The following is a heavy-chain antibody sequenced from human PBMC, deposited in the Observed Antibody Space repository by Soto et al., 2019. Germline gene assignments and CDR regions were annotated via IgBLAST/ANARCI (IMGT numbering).Heavy chain of an antibody. CDR3: ARHPTRRYPVDY. D-gene: IGHD3-9*01. CDR2: IYYSGST. CDR1: GGSISSSSYY. J-gene: IGHJ4*02. V-gene: IGHV4-39*01. Sequence: QLQLQESGPGLVKPSETLSLTCTVSGGSISSSSYYWGWIRQPPGKGLEWIGSIYYSGSTYYNPSLKSRVTISVDTSKNQFSLKLSSVTAADTAVYYCARHPTRRYPVDYWGQGTLVTVSS.